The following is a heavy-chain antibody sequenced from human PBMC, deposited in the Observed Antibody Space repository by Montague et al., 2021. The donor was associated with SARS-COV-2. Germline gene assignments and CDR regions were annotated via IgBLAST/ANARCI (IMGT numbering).Heavy chain of an antibody. CDR1: GDCVSSKSVA. CDR3: PSSGITLTGLYAFDI. J-gene: IGHJ3*02. CDR2: TYYRSKWDS. V-gene: IGHV6-1*01. Sequence: CAISGDCVSSKSVAWNWIRQSPSRGLEWLGRTYYRSKWDSDYAEXVKRRLVITPDTSKNQVSLQLNSVIPEDTAVYFCPSSGITLTGLYAFDIWGQGTMVTVSS. D-gene: IGHD3-9*01.